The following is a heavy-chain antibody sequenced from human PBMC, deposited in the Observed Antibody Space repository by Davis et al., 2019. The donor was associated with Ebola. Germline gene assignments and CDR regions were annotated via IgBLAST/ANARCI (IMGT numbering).Heavy chain of an antibody. CDR3: TRGENDGSGTYVGDY. Sequence: ASVKVSCKASFTSYYVHWVRQAPGQGLEWMGIINPGDGTTNYAQKFQGRVTMTRDTAANTIYMELNSLRFEDTAVYYCTRGENDGSGTYVGDYWGQGTLVTVSS. D-gene: IGHD3-10*01. CDR1: FTSYY. CDR2: INPGDGTT. V-gene: IGHV1-46*01. J-gene: IGHJ4*02.